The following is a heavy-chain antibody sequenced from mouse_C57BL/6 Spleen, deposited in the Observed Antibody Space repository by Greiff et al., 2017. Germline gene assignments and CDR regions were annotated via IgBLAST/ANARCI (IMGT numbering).Heavy chain of an antibody. CDR2: IRNKANGYTT. CDR3: ARYIRALDY. J-gene: IGHJ2*01. CDR1: GFTFTDYY. Sequence: EVQVVESGGGLVQPGGSLSLSCAASGFTFTDYYMSWVRQPPGKALEWLGFIRNKANGYTTEYSASVKGRFTISRDNSQSILYLQMNALRAEDSATYYCARYIRALDYWGQGTTLTVSS. D-gene: IGHD3-1*01. V-gene: IGHV7-3*01.